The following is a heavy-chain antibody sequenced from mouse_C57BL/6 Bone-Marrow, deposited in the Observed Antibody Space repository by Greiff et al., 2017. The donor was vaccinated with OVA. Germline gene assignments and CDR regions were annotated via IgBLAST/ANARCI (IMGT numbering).Heavy chain of an antibody. J-gene: IGHJ1*03. CDR1: GYTFTSYW. CDR2: IDPSDSET. V-gene: IGHV1-52*01. CDR3: ALITTVATGDFDV. Sequence: QVQLQQPGAELVRPGSSVTLSCKASGYTFTSYWMHWVKQRPIQGIEWIGNIDPSDSETHYNQKFKDKATLTVDTSSSTAYMQLSSLTTEDSAVYYCALITTVATGDFDVWGTGTTVTVSS. D-gene: IGHD1-1*01.